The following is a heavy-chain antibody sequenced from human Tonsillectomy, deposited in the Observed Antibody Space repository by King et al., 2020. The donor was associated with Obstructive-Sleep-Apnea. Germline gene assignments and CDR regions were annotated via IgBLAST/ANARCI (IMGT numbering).Heavy chain of an antibody. CDR3: AKGWVIGAREGDYFDY. CDR2: LSFDGSDK. D-gene: IGHD6-6*01. Sequence: VQLVESGGGVVQPGGSLRLSCAASGFTFSTYGMHWVRQAPGQGLEWVAVLSFDGSDKYYADSVKGRFIISRDNSKNTLYLQMNSLRAEDTAVYYCAKGWVIGAREGDYFDYWGQGTLVTVSS. J-gene: IGHJ4*02. V-gene: IGHV3-30*18. CDR1: GFTFSTYG.